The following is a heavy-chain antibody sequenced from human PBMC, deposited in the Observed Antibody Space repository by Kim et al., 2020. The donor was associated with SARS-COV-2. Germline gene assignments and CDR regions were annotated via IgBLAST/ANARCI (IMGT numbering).Heavy chain of an antibody. V-gene: IGHV4-31*03. CDR1: GGSISSGGYY. Sequence: SETLSLTCTVSGGSISSGGYYWSWIRQHPGKGLEWIGYIYYSGSTYYNPSLKSRVTISVDTSKNQFSLKLSSVTAADTAVYYCARDGGYSGYRYYYGMDVWGQGTTVTVSS. J-gene: IGHJ6*02. D-gene: IGHD5-12*01. CDR2: IYYSGST. CDR3: ARDGGYSGYRYYYGMDV.